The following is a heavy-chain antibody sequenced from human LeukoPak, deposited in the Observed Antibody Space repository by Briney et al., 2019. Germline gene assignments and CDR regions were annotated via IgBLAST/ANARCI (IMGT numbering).Heavy chain of an antibody. V-gene: IGHV1-8*01. CDR2: MNPNSGNT. Sequence: ASVKVSCKASGYTFTSYDINWVRQATGQGLEWMGWMNPNSGNTGYAQKFQGRVTMTRNTSISTAYMELSSLRSEDTAVYYCAIVLLWFGEDGMDVWGQGTTVTVSS. CDR3: AIVLLWFGEDGMDV. J-gene: IGHJ6*02. D-gene: IGHD3-10*01. CDR1: GYTFTSYD.